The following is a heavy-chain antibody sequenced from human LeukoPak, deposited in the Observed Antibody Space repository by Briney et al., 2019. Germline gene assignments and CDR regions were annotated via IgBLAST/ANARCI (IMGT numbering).Heavy chain of an antibody. CDR1: GFTFTGYY. D-gene: IGHD3-22*01. V-gene: IGHV1-2*02. CDR2: INLNSGYT. CDR3: ARELSMEDPFTPKNHDSSFGDAFDI. J-gene: IGHJ3*02. Sequence: GASVKVSCKASGFTFTGYYMHWVRQAPGQGPEWMGWINLNSGYTMYAQKFQGRVSMTRDTSIGTTYMELSSLRSDDAAVYYCARELSMEDPFTPKNHDSSFGDAFDIWGQGTMVTVSS.